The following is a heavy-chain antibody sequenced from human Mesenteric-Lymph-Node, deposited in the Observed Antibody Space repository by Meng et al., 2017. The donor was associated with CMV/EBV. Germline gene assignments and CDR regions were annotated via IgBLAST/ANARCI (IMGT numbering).Heavy chain of an antibody. D-gene: IGHD3-22*01. CDR2: IRYDGSNK. CDR1: GFILSNYA. J-gene: IGHJ4*02. V-gene: IGHV3-30*02. CDR3: AKASRPEFDSSGFYDY. Sequence: GGSLRLSCTASGFILSNYAMHWFRQIPGNGLEWVAFIRYDGSNKYYADSVKGRFTISRDNSKNTLSLQMNSLRTEDTAVYYCAKASRPEFDSSGFYDYWGQGTLVTVSS.